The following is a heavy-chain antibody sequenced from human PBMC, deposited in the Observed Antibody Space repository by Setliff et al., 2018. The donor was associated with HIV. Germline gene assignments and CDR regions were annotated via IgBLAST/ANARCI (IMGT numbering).Heavy chain of an antibody. D-gene: IGHD6-19*01. CDR1: GGSYSGYY. V-gene: IGHV4-34*01. CDR2: INHSGST. CDR3: ATSVSAKENWLDP. J-gene: IGHJ5*02. Sequence: SETLSLTCVVYGGSYSGYYYSWIRQPPGKGLEWIGEINHSGSTNYHASLKSRVTISLETSKNQFSLKLSAVTAADTAVYYCATSVSAKENWLDPWGLGTLVTVSS.